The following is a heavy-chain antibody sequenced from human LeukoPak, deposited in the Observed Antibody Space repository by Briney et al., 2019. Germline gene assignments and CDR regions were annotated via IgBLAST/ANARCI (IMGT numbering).Heavy chain of an antibody. CDR2: ISGSSSYI. D-gene: IGHD5-12*01. CDR1: GFTFSSYS. CDR3: ARDQQNSGYDLLTVKY. Sequence: PGGSLRLSCAASGFTFSSYSMNWIRQAPGKGLEWVSSISGSSSYIYYADSVKGRFTISRDNAKNSLYLQMNSLRAEDTAVYYCARDQQNSGYDLLTVKYWGQGTLVTVSS. J-gene: IGHJ4*02. V-gene: IGHV3-21*01.